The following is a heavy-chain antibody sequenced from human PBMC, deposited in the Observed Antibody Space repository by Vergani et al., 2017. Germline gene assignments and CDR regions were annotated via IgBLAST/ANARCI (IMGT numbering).Heavy chain of an antibody. D-gene: IGHD4-11*01. J-gene: IGHJ4*02. CDR3: ARDQYPRGNFDY. V-gene: IGHV1-18*04. Sequence: QVQLVQSGGEVRQPGASVKVSCKASGYTFTSYGISWVRQAPGQALEWMGWISNYNGNTNYAQKLQGRVTLTTDTSTSTAYMELRSLRSDDTAVYYCARDQYPRGNFDYWGQGTLVTVSS. CDR2: ISNYNGNT. CDR1: GYTFTSYG.